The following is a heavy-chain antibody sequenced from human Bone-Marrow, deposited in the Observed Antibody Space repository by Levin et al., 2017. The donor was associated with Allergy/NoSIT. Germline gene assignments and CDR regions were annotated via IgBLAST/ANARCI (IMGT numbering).Heavy chain of an antibody. CDR3: AASWRGTTVTTFDY. Sequence: MASETLSLTCAVSGYSISSGYYWGWIRQPPGKGLEWIGSIYHSGSTDYNPSLKSRVTISVDTSKNQFSLKLSSVTAADTAVYYCAASWRGTTVTTFDYWGQGTLVTVSS. CDR1: GYSISSGYY. D-gene: IGHD4-17*01. J-gene: IGHJ4*02. V-gene: IGHV4-38-2*01. CDR2: IYHSGST.